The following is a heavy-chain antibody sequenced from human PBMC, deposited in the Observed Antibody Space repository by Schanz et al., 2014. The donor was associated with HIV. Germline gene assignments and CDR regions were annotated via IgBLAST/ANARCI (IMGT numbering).Heavy chain of an antibody. D-gene: IGHD3-3*02. CDR2: VSGYNANT. Sequence: QVQLVQSGAEVKKPGASVKVSCKTSGYLFTNYGVNWVRQAPGQGPEWMGWVSGYNANTEFARVFQGRVTIAADESASTAYMELNSLRSDDTAVYYCAKSPIFGDVIFYGMDVWGQGTTVTVSS. J-gene: IGHJ6*02. CDR3: AKSPIFGDVIFYGMDV. CDR1: GYLFTNYG. V-gene: IGHV1-18*01.